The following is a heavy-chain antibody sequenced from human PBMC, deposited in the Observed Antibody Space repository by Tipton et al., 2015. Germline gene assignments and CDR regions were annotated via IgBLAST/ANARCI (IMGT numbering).Heavy chain of an antibody. CDR1: GDSISSGSYY. CDR3: ACQDYDSLTRDYQTVDY. CDR2: ISHSGST. V-gene: IGHV4-39*07. D-gene: IGHD3-9*01. J-gene: IGHJ4*02. Sequence: TLSLTCTVSGDSISSGSYYWGWIRQPPGKGLEWIGTISHSGSTYYNPSLKSRVTISADTSKNQFSLKLSSLTAADTAVYYCACQDYDSLTRDYQTVDYWGQGTLVTVSS.